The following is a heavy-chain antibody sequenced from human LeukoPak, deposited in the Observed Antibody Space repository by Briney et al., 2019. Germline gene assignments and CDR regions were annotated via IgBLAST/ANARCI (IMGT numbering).Heavy chain of an antibody. CDR1: GGSISSYY. CDR2: IYYSGST. V-gene: IGHV4-59*01. J-gene: IGHJ4*02. Sequence: SETLSLTCTVSGGSISSYYWSWIRQPPGKGLEWIGYIYYSGSTNYNPSLKSRVTMSVDTSKNQFSLKLSSVTAADTAVYYCAREGYSYGPFDYWGQGTLVTVSS. CDR3: AREGYSYGPFDY. D-gene: IGHD5-18*01.